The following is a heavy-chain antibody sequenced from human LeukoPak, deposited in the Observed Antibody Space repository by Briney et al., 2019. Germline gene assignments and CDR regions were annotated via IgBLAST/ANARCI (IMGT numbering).Heavy chain of an antibody. J-gene: IGHJ4*02. CDR1: GGSITNYY. D-gene: IGHD6-13*01. V-gene: IGHV4-59*01. CDR2: IYAGANA. CDR3: VRSNKYSSSWSDYFDY. Sequence: NPSETLSLTCTVSGGSITNYYWTWIRQPPGKGLEWIGYIYAGANAEYSPFLRSRVTISVDTSKNQFSLNLKSATAADTAVYYCVRSNKYSSSWSDYFDYWGQGTLVTVSS.